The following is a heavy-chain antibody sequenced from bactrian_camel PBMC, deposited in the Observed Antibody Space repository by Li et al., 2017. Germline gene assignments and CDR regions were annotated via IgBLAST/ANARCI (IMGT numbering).Heavy chain of an antibody. J-gene: IGHJ6*01. CDR2: VSPGGVSS. D-gene: IGHD1*01. Sequence: QLVESGGGSVQAGGSLRLSCVASGYTFSKSADCMGWFRQAPGKEREGVAAVSPGGVSSVYADSVKGRFTISKDDAKNTLYLQMNDLRPEDTAMYYCAARPINTRDCVAGGRAEFGYWGQGTQVTVS. V-gene: IGHV3S28*01. CDR1: GYTFSKSADC. CDR3: AARPINTRDCVAGGRAEFGY.